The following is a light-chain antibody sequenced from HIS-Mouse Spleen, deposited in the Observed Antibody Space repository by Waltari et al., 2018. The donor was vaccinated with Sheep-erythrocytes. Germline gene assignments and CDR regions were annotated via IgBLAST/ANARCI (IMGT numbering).Light chain of an antibody. CDR3: SSYTSSSSDV. CDR2: DVS. V-gene: IGLV2-14*03. J-gene: IGLJ1*01. CDR1: SSDVGGYNF. Sequence: QSALTQPPSVSGSPGQSLTLSCTGTSSDVGGYNFASWYQQHPGKTPQLMIYDVSNRPAGVSIRSAGSKSGNTASLTISGLQAEAEADYYCSSYTSSSSDVFVTGTKVTVL.